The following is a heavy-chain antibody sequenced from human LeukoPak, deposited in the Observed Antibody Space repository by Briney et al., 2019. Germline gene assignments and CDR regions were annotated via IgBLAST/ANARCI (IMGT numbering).Heavy chain of an antibody. CDR2: ISWDGVST. Sequence: GGSLRLSCAASGFTFDQYPMHWFRQVQGKGLEWVSVISWDGVSTYYAHSVKGRCTISGDSSKNSLYLQMNSLRTEDTALYYCAKGRVIYSTQSATDYWGQGTLVTVSS. CDR3: AKGRVIYSTQSATDY. J-gene: IGHJ4*02. V-gene: IGHV3-43*01. D-gene: IGHD6-13*01. CDR1: GFTFDQYP.